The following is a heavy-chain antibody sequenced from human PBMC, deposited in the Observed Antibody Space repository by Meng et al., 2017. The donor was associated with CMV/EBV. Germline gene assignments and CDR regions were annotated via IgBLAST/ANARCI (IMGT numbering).Heavy chain of an antibody. D-gene: IGHD3-16*01. Sequence: GGSLRLSCAASGFTVSSNYMSWVRQAPGKGLEWVSVIYSGGSTYYADSVKGRFTISRDNSKNTLSLQMNSLRSDDTAVYYCARGTIMIRDYHHHGLDVWGHGTSVTVSS. CDR3: ARGTIMIRDYHHHGLDV. CDR1: GFTVSSNY. CDR2: IYSGGST. J-gene: IGHJ6*02. V-gene: IGHV3-53*05.